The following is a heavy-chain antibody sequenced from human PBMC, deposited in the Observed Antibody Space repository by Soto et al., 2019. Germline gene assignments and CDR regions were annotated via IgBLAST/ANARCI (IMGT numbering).Heavy chain of an antibody. CDR2: IKSKTDGGTT. J-gene: IGHJ4*02. CDR1: GFTFSNYA. V-gene: IGHV3-15*07. CDR3: GTGYCSAGSCALVY. D-gene: IGHD2-15*01. Sequence: GGSLRLSCAASGFTFSNYAMHWVRQAPGKGLEWVGRIKSKTDGGTTDYAAPVKGRFTISRDDSKNTLYLQMNSLKTEDTAVYYCGTGYCSAGSCALVYWGQGTLVTVSS.